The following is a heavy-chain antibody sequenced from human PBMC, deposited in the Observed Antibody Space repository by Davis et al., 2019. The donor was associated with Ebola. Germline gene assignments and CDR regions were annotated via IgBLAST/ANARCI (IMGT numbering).Heavy chain of an antibody. J-gene: IGHJ6*02. CDR2: IYYSGST. D-gene: IGHD2-2*01. Sequence: GSLRLSCTVSGGSISSYYWSWIRQPPGKGLEWIGYIYYSGSTNYNPSLKSRVTISVDTSKNQFSLKLSSVTAADTAVYYCARAVVAPNYYYYGMDVWGQGTTVTVSS. CDR3: ARAVVAPNYYYYGMDV. CDR1: GGSISSYY. V-gene: IGHV4-59*01.